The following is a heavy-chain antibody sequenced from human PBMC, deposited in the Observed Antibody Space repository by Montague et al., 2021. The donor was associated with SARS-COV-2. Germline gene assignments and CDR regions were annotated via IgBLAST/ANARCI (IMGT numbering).Heavy chain of an antibody. D-gene: IGHD3-16*01. Sequence: SETLSLTCSVSGGSISGHYWSWILQPPGKGLEWIGNFDHSGDTKYNSSLKSRATISVDTSKNHFALRLSSVTAADTAVYYCAREFRIELWQTNWYFGLWGRGTLVTVSS. CDR1: GGSISGHY. J-gene: IGHJ2*01. CDR3: AREFRIELWQTNWYFGL. V-gene: IGHV4-59*11. CDR2: FDHSGDT.